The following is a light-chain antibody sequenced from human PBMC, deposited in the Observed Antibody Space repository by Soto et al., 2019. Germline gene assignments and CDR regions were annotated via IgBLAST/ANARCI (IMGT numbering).Light chain of an antibody. V-gene: IGKV3-15*01. CDR3: QLYNNWPPWT. CDR1: QSVSSN. Sequence: EIVMTQSPATLSVSPGERATLSCRASQSVSSNLAWYQQKPGQAPRLLIYGASTRATGIPARFSGSGSGTEFTLTIRSLQSEDFAVYYCQLYNNWPPWTFGQGTKVEIK. CDR2: GAS. J-gene: IGKJ1*01.